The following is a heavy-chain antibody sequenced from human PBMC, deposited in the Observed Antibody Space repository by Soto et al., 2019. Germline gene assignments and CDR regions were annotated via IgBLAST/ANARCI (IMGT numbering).Heavy chain of an antibody. CDR1: GFAFNNYG. V-gene: IGHV3-21*01. Sequence: LRLSCTVSGFAFNNYGINWVRQAPGKGLEWVSSISKSDYTYYSDSVTGRFTISRDNAKNSVSLQMNTLRVEDTAVYYCARADSIIIPAVSDFWGQGTLVTVSS. J-gene: IGHJ4*02. CDR3: ARADSIIIPAVSDF. D-gene: IGHD2-2*01. CDR2: ISKSDYT.